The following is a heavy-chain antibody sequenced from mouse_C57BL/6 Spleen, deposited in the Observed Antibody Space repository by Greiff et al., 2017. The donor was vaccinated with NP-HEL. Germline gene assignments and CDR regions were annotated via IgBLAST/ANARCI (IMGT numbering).Heavy chain of an antibody. J-gene: IGHJ4*01. CDR3: ARPRGYAMDY. CDR1: GYSFTGYY. V-gene: IGHV1-42*01. CDR2: INPSTGGT. Sequence: VQLQQSGPELVKPGASVKISCKASGYSFTGYYMNWVKQSPEKSLEWIGEINPSTGGTTYNQKFKAKATLTVDKSSSTAYMQLKSLTSEDSAVYFCARPRGYAMDYWGQGTSVTVSS.